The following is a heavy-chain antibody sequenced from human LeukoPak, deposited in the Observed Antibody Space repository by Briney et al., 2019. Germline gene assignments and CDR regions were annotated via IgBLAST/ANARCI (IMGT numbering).Heavy chain of an antibody. V-gene: IGHV4-59*05. CDR2: IYYSGST. Sequence: SETLSLTCTVSGGSISSYYWSWIRQPPGKGLEWIGSIYYSGSTYYNPSLKSRVTISVDTSKNQFSLKLSSVTAADTAVYYCARHWVLWFGEYTGWGQGTLVTVSS. CDR1: GGSISSYY. J-gene: IGHJ4*02. D-gene: IGHD3-10*01. CDR3: ARHWVLWFGEYTG.